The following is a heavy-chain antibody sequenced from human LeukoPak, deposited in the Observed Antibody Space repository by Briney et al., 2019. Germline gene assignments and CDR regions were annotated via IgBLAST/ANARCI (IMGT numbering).Heavy chain of an antibody. V-gene: IGHV3-66*01. D-gene: IGHD3-10*01. J-gene: IGHJ3*02. CDR2: IYSGGST. Sequence: PGGSLRLSCAASGFTVSSNYMSWVRQAPGKGLEWVSVIYSGGSTYYADSVKGRFTISRDNSKNTLYLQMNSLRAEDTAVYYCARDRDSGYHDAFDIWGQGTMVTVSS. CDR3: ARDRDSGYHDAFDI. CDR1: GFTVSSNY.